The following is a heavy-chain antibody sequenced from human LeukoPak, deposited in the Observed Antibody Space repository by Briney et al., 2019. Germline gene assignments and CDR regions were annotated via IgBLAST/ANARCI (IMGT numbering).Heavy chain of an antibody. V-gene: IGHV4-30-4*08. D-gene: IGHD3-22*01. J-gene: IGHJ3*02. CDR3: ARDRTYYYDSSGYYDAFDI. CDR2: IYYSGST. CDR1: GGSISSGDYY. Sequence: SQTLSLTCTVSGGSISSGDYYWSWIRQPPGKGLEWIGYIYYSGSTYYNPSLKSRVTISVDTSKNQFSLKLSSVTAADTAVYYCARDRTYYYDSSGYYDAFDIWGQGTMVTVSS.